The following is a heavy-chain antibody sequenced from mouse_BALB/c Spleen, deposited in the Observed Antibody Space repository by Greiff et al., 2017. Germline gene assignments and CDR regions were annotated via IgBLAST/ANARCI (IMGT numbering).Heavy chain of an antibody. J-gene: IGHJ4*01. Sequence: QVQLKESGAELARPGASVKLSCKASGYTFTSYWMQWVKQRPGQGLEWIGAIYPGDGDTRYTQKFKGKATLTADKSSSTAYMQLSSLASEDSAVYYCARDYYGRGDYWGQGTSVTVSS. D-gene: IGHD1-1*01. V-gene: IGHV1-87*01. CDR3: ARDYYGRGDY. CDR2: IYPGDGDT. CDR1: GYTFTSYW.